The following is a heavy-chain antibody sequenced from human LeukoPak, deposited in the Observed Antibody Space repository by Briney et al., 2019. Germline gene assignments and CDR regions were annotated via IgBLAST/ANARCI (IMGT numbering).Heavy chain of an antibody. CDR1: GGSISSYY. D-gene: IGHD5-12*01. J-gene: IGHJ4*02. Sequence: SETLSLTCTVSGGSISSYYWSWIRQPPGKGLEWIGYIYYSGSTSYNPSLKSRVTISVDTSKNQFSLKLSSVTAADTAVYYCARHGGDAEGYPRVFDYWGRGNLVTVSS. CDR2: IYYSGST. CDR3: ARHGGDAEGYPRVFDY. V-gene: IGHV4-59*08.